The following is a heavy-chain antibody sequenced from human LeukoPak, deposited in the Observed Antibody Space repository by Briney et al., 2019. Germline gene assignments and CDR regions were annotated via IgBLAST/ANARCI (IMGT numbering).Heavy chain of an antibody. J-gene: IGHJ4*02. V-gene: IGHV4-59*08. Sequence: SETLSLTSTVSGGSISSYYWSWIRQPAGKGLEWIGYTHYNGITNYSPSPKSRVTMSLDTSKNQVSLKLNSVSAADTAVYYCARHISSGGTYAHFDYWGQGTLVTVSS. CDR2: THYNGIT. D-gene: IGHD1-26*01. CDR3: ARHISSGGTYAHFDY. CDR1: GGSISSYY.